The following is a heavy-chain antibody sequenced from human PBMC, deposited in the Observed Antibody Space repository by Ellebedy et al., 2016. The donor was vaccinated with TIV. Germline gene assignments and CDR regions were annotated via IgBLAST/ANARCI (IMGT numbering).Heavy chain of an antibody. D-gene: IGHD5-18*01. J-gene: IGHJ4*02. Sequence: SETLSLXCTVSGGSISSGGYYWSWIRQHPGKGLEWIGYIYYSGSTYYNPSLKSRVTISVDTSKNQFSLKLSSVTAADTAVYYCARLVDTAMAGAYYFDYWGQGTLVTVSS. CDR2: IYYSGST. CDR1: GGSISSGGYY. CDR3: ARLVDTAMAGAYYFDY. V-gene: IGHV4-31*03.